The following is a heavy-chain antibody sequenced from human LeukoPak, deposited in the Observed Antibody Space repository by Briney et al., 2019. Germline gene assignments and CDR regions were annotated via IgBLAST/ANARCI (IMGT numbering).Heavy chain of an antibody. J-gene: IGHJ3*02. V-gene: IGHV1-2*06. CDR3: ARADAFDI. CDR1: GYTFTGYY. CDR2: INPNSGGT. Sequence: ASVKVCCKASGYTFTGYYIHWMRQAPGQGLEWMGRINPNSGGTNYAQKFQGRVTMARDTSISTAYMELSRLTSDDTATYYCARADAFDIWGQGTMVTVSS.